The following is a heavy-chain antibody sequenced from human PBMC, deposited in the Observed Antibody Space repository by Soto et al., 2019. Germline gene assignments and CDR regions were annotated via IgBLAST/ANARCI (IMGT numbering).Heavy chain of an antibody. D-gene: IGHD6-13*01. V-gene: IGHV6-1*01. Sequence: RQSPSRGLEWLGRTYYRSKWYNDYAVSVKSRITINPDTSKNQFSLQLNSVTPEDTAVYYCARVLAAAGTSYYYYGMDVWGQGTTVTVSS. CDR2: TYYRSKWYN. J-gene: IGHJ6*02. CDR3: ARVLAAAGTSYYYYGMDV.